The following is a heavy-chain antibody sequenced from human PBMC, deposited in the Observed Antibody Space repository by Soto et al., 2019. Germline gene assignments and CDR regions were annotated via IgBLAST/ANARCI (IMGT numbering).Heavy chain of an antibody. V-gene: IGHV4-59*12. Sequence: PSETLSLTCTVSGDSITDYYWSWIRQAPGKGLEWIGFIYHSGNTNYKSSLKGRVTMSMDTSKSQFSLKLSSVTAADTAVYYCARVRCSSTSCYHANWFVPWGQGTLVTVFS. D-gene: IGHD2-2*01. CDR3: ARVRCSSTSCYHANWFVP. CDR2: IYHSGNT. CDR1: GDSITDYY. J-gene: IGHJ5*02.